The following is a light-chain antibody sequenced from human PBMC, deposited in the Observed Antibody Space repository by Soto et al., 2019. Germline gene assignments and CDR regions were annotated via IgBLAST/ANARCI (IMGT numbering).Light chain of an antibody. Sequence: QSVLTQLPSASGSPGQSVAISCTGTSGDVGGYNYVSWYQQHPGKAPKLMIYEVNKRPSGVPDRFSGSKSGNTASLTVSGLQAEDEADYYCSSYAGSSNVFGTGTKVTVL. J-gene: IGLJ1*01. CDR2: EVN. CDR1: SGDVGGYNY. CDR3: SSYAGSSNV. V-gene: IGLV2-8*01.